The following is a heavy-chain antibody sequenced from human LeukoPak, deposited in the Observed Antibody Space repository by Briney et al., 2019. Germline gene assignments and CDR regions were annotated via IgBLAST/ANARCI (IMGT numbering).Heavy chain of an antibody. D-gene: IGHD2-2*01. CDR2: ISHTGSTV. J-gene: IGHJ5*02. CDR3: AKERSPGYQLTNWFDP. Sequence: GGSLRLSCAASGFSFSIYSLNWVRQAPGKGLEWVSYISHTGSTVSYADSVKGRFIISRDNAKNSLYLQMNSLRAEDTAMYYCAKERSPGYQLTNWFDPWGQGTLVTVSS. V-gene: IGHV3-48*04. CDR1: GFSFSIYS.